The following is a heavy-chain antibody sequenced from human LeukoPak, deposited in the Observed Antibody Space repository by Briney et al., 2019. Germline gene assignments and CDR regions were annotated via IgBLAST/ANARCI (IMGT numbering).Heavy chain of an antibody. CDR2: ISGSGGST. J-gene: IGHJ4*02. V-gene: IGHV3-23*01. D-gene: IGHD1-14*01. CDR3: AKVRTG. Sequence: PGGPLGSSFAASGFTFSSKALTWVRQAPGKGLEWVSAISGSGGSTYYADSVKGRFTISRDNSKNTLYLQMNSLRAEDTAVYYCAKVRTGWGQGTLVTVSS. CDR1: GFTFSSKA.